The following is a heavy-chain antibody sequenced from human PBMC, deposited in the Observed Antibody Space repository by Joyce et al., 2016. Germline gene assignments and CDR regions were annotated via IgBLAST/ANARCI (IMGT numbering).Heavy chain of an antibody. V-gene: IGHV4-39*07. CDR2: IYYSGST. CDR1: GGSISSSSYY. D-gene: IGHD3-10*01. J-gene: IGHJ4*02. Sequence: QLQLQESGPGLVKPSETLSLTCTVSGGSISSSSYYWGWIRQPPGKGLEWIGSIYYSGSTYYNPSLKRRVTVSVDTSKNQISLKLRSVTAADTAVYYCARDVLMVRGPLGYWGQGTLVSVSS. CDR3: ARDVLMVRGPLGY.